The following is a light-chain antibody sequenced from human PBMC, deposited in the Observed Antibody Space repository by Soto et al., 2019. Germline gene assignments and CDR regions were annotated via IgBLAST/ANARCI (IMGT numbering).Light chain of an antibody. J-gene: IGKJ1*01. CDR2: EVS. CDR1: QSIGSMS. CDR3: QQYGGSPWT. Sequence: ESDLAQNPNTLSLSPGDXATLSCRASQSIGSMSLAWYQQKPGQAPRIIIYEVSTRATGIPDRISGSGSGTDCSLTISRLEPEDVAVYYCQQYGGSPWTFGQGTKVDIK. V-gene: IGKV3-20*01.